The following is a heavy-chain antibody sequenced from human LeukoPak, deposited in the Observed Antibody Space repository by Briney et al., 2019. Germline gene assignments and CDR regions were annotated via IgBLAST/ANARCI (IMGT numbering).Heavy chain of an antibody. CDR3: ASTSGWYLDGGYFDY. Sequence: PSQTLFLTCTGSGGSISSGRYYWSWIRQPAGKGREWLGRIYTSGRTIYNPSLKSRVTISVDTSKNQFSLKLSSVTAADTAVYYCASTSGWYLDGGYFDYWGQGTLVTVSS. V-gene: IGHV4-61*02. CDR2: IYTSGRT. J-gene: IGHJ4*02. D-gene: IGHD6-19*01. CDR1: GGSISSGRYY.